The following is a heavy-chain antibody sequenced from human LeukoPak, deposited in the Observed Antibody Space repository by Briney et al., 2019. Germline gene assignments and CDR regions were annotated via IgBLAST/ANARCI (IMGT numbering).Heavy chain of an antibody. J-gene: IGHJ4*02. Sequence: GGSLRLSCAASGFTFRSYWMHWVRQVPGKGLMWVSGINTDGSSTTYADSVKGRFTISRDNAKNSLYLQMNSLRAEDTAVYYCARDYYDSSGYYSVDYWGQGTLVTVSS. V-gene: IGHV3-74*01. D-gene: IGHD3-22*01. CDR1: GFTFRSYW. CDR2: INTDGSST. CDR3: ARDYYDSSGYYSVDY.